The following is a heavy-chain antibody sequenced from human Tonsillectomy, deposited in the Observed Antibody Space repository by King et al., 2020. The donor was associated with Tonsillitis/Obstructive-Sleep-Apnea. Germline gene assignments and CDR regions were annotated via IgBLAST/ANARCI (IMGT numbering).Heavy chain of an antibody. J-gene: IGHJ5*02. CDR2: IYPDDSDT. CDR1: GYSFTSYW. CDR3: ARLTRSSGWFDP. V-gene: IGHV5-51*03. Sequence: VQLVESGAEVKKPGESLKISCTGSGYSFTSYWIGWVRQIPGKGLEWMAIIYPDDSDTRYSPSFQGQVTISADKSISTAYLQWSSLKAADTAMYYCARLTRSSGWFDPWGEGTLVTVSS. D-gene: IGHD6-6*01.